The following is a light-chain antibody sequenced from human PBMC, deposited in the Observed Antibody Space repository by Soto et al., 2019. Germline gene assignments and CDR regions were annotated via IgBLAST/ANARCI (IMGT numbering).Light chain of an antibody. CDR3: QVWHSRTVV. V-gene: IGLV3-9*01. Sequence: SYELTQSLSVSVALGQTAKITGGGNDIGSTNVHWYPQKPGQAPVLVIYRDAIRPSGIPERFSGSNSGNTATLTIGRAQAGDEAHYYCQVWHSRTVVFGGVTKLTVL. CDR1: DIGSTN. CDR2: RDA. J-gene: IGLJ2*01.